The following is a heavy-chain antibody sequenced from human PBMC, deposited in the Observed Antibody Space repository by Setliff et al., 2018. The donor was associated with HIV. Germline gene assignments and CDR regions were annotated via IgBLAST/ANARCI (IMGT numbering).Heavy chain of an antibody. CDR2: IHSYGST. D-gene: IGHD3-3*01. CDR1: GASISSYS. CDR3: ARPLTTSVNFWGDAFAI. V-gene: IGHV4-59*01. Sequence: SETLSLTCTVSGASISSYSWSWIRQSPGKRLEWIGYIHSYGSTDYNPSLESRVTISVDTSKNQLSLKLRSVAAADTAVYYCARPLTTSVNFWGDAFAIWGQGTMVTVSS. J-gene: IGHJ3*02.